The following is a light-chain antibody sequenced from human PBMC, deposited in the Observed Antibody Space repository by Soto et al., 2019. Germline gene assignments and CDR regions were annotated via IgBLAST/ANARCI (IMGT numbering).Light chain of an antibody. CDR1: SSNIGAGYD. CDR3: PSYDSSLSGDV. V-gene: IGLV1-40*01. Sequence: QSVLTQPPSVSGAPGQRITISCTGSSSNIGAGYDVHWYRQPPGTAPKLLIFGNNNRPSGVPDRFSGSKSGTSASLAITGLQAEDEADYYCPSYDSSLSGDVFGTGTKVTVL. J-gene: IGLJ1*01. CDR2: GNN.